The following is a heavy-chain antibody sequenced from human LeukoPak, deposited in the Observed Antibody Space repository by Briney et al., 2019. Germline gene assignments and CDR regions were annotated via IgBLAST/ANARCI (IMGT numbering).Heavy chain of an antibody. V-gene: IGHV4-39*01. CDR2: IYYSGST. J-gene: IGHJ4*02. Sequence: PSETLSLTCTVSGGSVSSSSYYWGWIRQPPGKGLEWIGNIYYSGSTCYNPSLKSRVTISVDTSKNQFSLKLSSVTAADTAVYYCARRYYYDGSGYYSYWGQGTLVTVSS. CDR3: ARRYYYDGSGYYSY. CDR1: GGSVSSSSYY. D-gene: IGHD3-22*01.